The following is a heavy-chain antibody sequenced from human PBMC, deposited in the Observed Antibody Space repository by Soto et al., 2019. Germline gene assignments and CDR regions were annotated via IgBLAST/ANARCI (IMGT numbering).Heavy chain of an antibody. Sequence: QVQLVESGGGVVQPGRSLRLSCATSGFTFSSYGMHWVRQAPGKGLEWVAVIWYDGSNKYYADSVKGRFTISRDNSRNRLYLQMNSLRAEDTAVYYCARVAVGYSSGWYELDYWGQGTLVTVAS. CDR2: IWYDGSNK. V-gene: IGHV3-33*01. CDR3: ARVAVGYSSGWYELDY. J-gene: IGHJ4*02. D-gene: IGHD6-19*01. CDR1: GFTFSSYG.